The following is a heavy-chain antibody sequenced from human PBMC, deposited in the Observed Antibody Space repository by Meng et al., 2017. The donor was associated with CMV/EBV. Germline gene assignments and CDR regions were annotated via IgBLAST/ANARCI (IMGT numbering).Heavy chain of an antibody. D-gene: IGHD3-22*01. CDR2: SDGATTI. J-gene: IGHJ6*02. V-gene: IGHV3-48*03. Sequence: GESLKISCAASGSTFSSYEMNWVRQAPGKGLEWVSYSDGATTIYYADSVKGRFTISRDNAKNSLYLQMNSLRAEDTAVYYCARKGSGYYYYYYAMDVWGQGTTVTVSS. CDR3: ARKGSGYYYYYYAMDV. CDR1: GSTFSSYE.